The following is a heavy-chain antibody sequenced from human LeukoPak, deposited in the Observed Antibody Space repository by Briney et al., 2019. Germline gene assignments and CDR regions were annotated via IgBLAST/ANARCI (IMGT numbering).Heavy chain of an antibody. V-gene: IGHV4-59*12. J-gene: IGHJ5*02. CDR2: IYDSGST. D-gene: IGHD6-13*01. Sequence: PSETLSLTCTVSGGSISSYYWSWIRQPPGKGLEWIGFIYDSGSTNYNPSLKSRVTISVDTSKNQFSLKLRSVTAADTALYYCAREVSTKAAAGALFSHYFDPWGQGTLVIVSS. CDR3: AREVSTKAAAGALFSHYFDP. CDR1: GGSISSYY.